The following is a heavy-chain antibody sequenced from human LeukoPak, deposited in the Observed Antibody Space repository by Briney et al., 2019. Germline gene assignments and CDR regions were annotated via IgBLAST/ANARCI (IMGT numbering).Heavy chain of an antibody. J-gene: IGHJ5*02. D-gene: IGHD6-6*01. CDR3: AFEYSSSVNWFDP. CDR1: GYTSTSYD. CDR2: INPNSGGT. V-gene: IGHV1-2*02. Sequence: ASVKVSCKASGYTSTSYDINWERQATGQGLEWMGWINPNSGGTNYAQKFQGRVTMTRDTSISTAYMELSRLRSDDTAVYYCAFEYSSSVNWFDPWGQGTLVTVSS.